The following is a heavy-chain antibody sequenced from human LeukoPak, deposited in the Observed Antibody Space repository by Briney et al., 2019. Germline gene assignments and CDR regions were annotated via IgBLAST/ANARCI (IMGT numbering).Heavy chain of an antibody. D-gene: IGHD4-17*01. CDR2: IRSKRNNYAT. CDR1: GFTFSDSA. J-gene: IGHJ4*02. CDR3: TRHRYGDFGGDFDY. Sequence: PGGSLRLSCAASGFTFSDSAIHWVRQASGKGREWVGHIRSKRNNYATLYAASVTGRFTISRHDSRNTAYLQMNSLQIEDTAVYFCTRHRYGDFGGDFDYWGQGTLVTVSS. V-gene: IGHV3-73*01.